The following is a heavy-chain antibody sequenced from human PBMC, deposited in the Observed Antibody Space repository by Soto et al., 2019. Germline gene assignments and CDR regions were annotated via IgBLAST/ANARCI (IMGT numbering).Heavy chain of an antibody. CDR3: ARYTSSWFDP. V-gene: IGHV3-33*01. D-gene: IGHD6-6*01. CDR2: IWFDGSNK. Sequence: QVQLVESGGGVVQPGRSLRLSCAASGFTFSTYGMHWVRQAPGKGLEWVAIIWFDGSNKYYADSVKGRFTISRDNSKNTLYLQMSSLRAEDTAIYYCARYTSSWFDPWGQGTLVTVSS. CDR1: GFTFSTYG. J-gene: IGHJ5*02.